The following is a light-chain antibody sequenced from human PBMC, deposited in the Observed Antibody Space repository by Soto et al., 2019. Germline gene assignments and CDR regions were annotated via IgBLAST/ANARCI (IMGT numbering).Light chain of an antibody. CDR3: QQYDKWPYT. V-gene: IGKV3-15*01. CDR2: GAF. CDR1: QIIGTN. Sequence: EIVLTQSPATLSVSPGEGATLSCRTSQIIGTNLAWYQQKPGQAPRLLIYGAFIRAPGFPVRFRGTGSGSEFTLTISSLQSGDGALYFCQQYDKWPYTFGQGTNLELK. J-gene: IGKJ2*01.